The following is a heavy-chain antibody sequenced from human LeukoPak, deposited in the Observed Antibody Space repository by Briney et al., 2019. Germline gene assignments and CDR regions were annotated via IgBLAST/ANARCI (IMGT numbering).Heavy chain of an antibody. J-gene: IGHJ4*02. V-gene: IGHV1-24*01. CDR2: FDPEDGET. CDR3: ATVTVRGVITVYFDY. Sequence: ASVKVSCKVSGYTLTELSMHWVRQAPGKGLEWMGGFDPEDGETIYAQKFQGRVTMTEDTSTYTAYMELSSLRSEDTAVYYCATVTVRGVITVYFDYWGQGTLVTVSS. CDR1: GYTLTELS. D-gene: IGHD3-10*01.